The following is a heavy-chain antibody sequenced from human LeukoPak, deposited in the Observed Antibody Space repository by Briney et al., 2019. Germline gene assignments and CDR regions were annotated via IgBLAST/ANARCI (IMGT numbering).Heavy chain of an antibody. CDR1: GGSISSSSYY. CDR3: ARERRLAEYFQH. J-gene: IGHJ1*01. D-gene: IGHD4-17*01. Sequence: SETLSLTCTVSGGSISSSSYYWGWIRQPPGKGLEWIGSIYYSGSTYYNPSLKSRVTISVDTSKNQFSLKLSSVTAADTAVYYCARERRLAEYFQHWGQGTLVTVSS. V-gene: IGHV4-39*07. CDR2: IYYSGST.